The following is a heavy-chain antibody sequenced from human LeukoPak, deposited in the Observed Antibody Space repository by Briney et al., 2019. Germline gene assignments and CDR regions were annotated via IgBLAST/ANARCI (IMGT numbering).Heavy chain of an antibody. Sequence: SETLSLTCTASGGSISSYYWSWIRQPPGKGLEWIGYIYYSGSTNYNPSLKSRVTISVDTSKNQFSLKLSSVTAADTAVYYCARAGGAGYSSGWSLYYFDYWGQGTLVTVSS. CDR2: IYYSGST. J-gene: IGHJ4*02. D-gene: IGHD6-19*01. CDR3: ARAGGAGYSSGWSLYYFDY. CDR1: GGSISSYY. V-gene: IGHV4-59*01.